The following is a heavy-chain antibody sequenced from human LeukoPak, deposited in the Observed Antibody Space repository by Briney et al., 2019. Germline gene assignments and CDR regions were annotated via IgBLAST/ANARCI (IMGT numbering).Heavy chain of an antibody. CDR3: ARHGPGIAVALDY. D-gene: IGHD6-19*01. CDR1: GYSFTSYW. J-gene: IGHJ4*02. Sequence: GESLRISCKGSGYSFTSYWIGWVRQMPGKGLEWMGRIDPSDSYTNYSPSFQGHVTISADKSISTAYLQWSSLKASDTAMYYCARHGPGIAVALDYWGQGTLVTVSS. CDR2: IDPSDSYT. V-gene: IGHV5-10-1*01.